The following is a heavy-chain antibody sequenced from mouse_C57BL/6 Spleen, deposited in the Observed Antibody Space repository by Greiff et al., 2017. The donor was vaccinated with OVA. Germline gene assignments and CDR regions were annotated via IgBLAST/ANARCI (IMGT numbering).Heavy chain of an antibody. Sequence: DVQLVESGGGLVKPGGSLKLSCAASGFTFSDYGMHWVRQAPEKGLEWVAYISSGSSTIYYADTVKGRFTISRDNAKNTLFLQMTGLRSEDTAMYYCARGDAYWGRGTLVTVAA. CDR3: ARGDAY. CDR1: GFTFSDYG. J-gene: IGHJ3*01. CDR2: ISSGSSTI. V-gene: IGHV5-17*01.